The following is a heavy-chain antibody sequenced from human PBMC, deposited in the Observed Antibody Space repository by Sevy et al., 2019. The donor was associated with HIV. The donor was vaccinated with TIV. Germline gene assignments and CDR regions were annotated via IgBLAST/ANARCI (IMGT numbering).Heavy chain of an antibody. D-gene: IGHD3-16*01. J-gene: IGHJ6*02. CDR3: AGGVSEYLFTDNDRHYAMVV. Sequence: TLSLTCTVSGGSVSGVPYYWSWIRQHPGKGPEWIAYISHSGSAVYNPSLKSRVNMSVVTSKNQFSLKMRSVTPADTAVYYCAGGVSEYLFTDNDRHYAMVVWGQGTTVTVSS. CDR1: GGSVSGVPYY. CDR2: ISHSGSA. V-gene: IGHV4-31*03.